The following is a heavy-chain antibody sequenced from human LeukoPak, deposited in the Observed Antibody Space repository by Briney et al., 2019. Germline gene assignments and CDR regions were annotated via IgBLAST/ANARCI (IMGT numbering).Heavy chain of an antibody. CDR3: VGDPPNSGYAFQV. CDR2: IWAAGNDD. V-gene: IGHV3-33*08. D-gene: IGHD3-22*01. CDR1: GYTFSTFA. Sequence: PGGSLRLSCAASGYTFSTFAMSWVRQAPGKGLEWVAFIWAAGNDDFYADSVKDRFTISRDNSKNMVYLQMNSLRAEDTALYYCVGDPPNSGYAFQVWGHGTVVTVSS. J-gene: IGHJ3*01.